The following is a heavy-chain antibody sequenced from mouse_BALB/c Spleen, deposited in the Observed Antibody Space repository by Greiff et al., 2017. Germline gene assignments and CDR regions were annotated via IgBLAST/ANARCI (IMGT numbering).Heavy chain of an antibody. V-gene: IGHV3-2*02. J-gene: IGHJ4*01. CDR3: ARSGDYDEAMDY. CDR2: ISYSGST. CDR1: GYSITSDYA. Sequence: EVQLQQSGPGLVKPSQSLSLTCTVTGYSITSDYAWNWIRQFPGNKLEWMGYISYSGSTSYNPSLKSRISITRDTSKNQFFLQLNSVTTEDTATYYCARSGDYDEAMDYWGQGTSVTVSS. D-gene: IGHD2-4*01.